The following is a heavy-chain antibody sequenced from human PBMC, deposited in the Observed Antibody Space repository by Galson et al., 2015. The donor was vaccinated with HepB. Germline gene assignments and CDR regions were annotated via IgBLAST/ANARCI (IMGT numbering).Heavy chain of an antibody. J-gene: IGHJ4*02. CDR2: VSGSGGNT. CDR3: AKEWSTDYEYFDY. CDR1: GFTFSSYA. V-gene: IGHV3-23*01. D-gene: IGHD4-17*01. Sequence: SLRLSCAASGFTFSSYAMSWVRQAPGKGLEWVSTVSGSGGNTYSADSVKGRFTISRDNSKNTLSLQMNSLRAEDTAVYYCAKEWSTDYEYFDYWGQGTLVTVSS.